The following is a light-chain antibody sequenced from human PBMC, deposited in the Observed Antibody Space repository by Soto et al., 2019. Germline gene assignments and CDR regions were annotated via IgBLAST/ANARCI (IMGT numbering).Light chain of an antibody. J-gene: IGKJ5*01. V-gene: IGKV1-39*01. CDR1: QSISSY. CDR3: QQSYSTPRIT. Sequence: DIQMTQSPSSLSASVGYRVTITFRASQSISSYLNWYQQKPGKAPKLLIYAASSLQSGVPSRFSGSGSGTDFTLTISSLQPEDFATYYCQQSYSTPRITFGQGTRLEIK. CDR2: AAS.